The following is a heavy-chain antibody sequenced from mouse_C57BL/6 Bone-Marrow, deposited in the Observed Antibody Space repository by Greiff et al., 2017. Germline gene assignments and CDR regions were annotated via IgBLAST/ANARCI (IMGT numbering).Heavy chain of an antibody. J-gene: IGHJ1*03. Sequence: QVQLQQSGPELVKPGASVKLSCKASGYTFTSYDINWVKQRPGQGLEWIEWIYPRDGSNKYNEKFKGKATLTVDTSSSTAYMELHSLTSEDSAVYFCARDYGSSYWYFDVWGTGTTVTVSS. CDR2: IYPRDGSN. V-gene: IGHV1-85*01. D-gene: IGHD1-1*01. CDR3: ARDYGSSYWYFDV. CDR1: GYTFTSYD.